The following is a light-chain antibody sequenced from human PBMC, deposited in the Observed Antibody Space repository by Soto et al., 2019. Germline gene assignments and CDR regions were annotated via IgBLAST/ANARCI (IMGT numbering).Light chain of an antibody. CDR2: DAS. J-gene: IGKJ2*01. CDR1: QSVSSY. Sequence: EIVLTQSPATLSLSPGERATLSCRASQSVSSYLAWYQHRPGQAPRLLIYDASSRATGIPARFSGSGSGTDFPLTISSLEPEDFALYYCQQRSSLPYTFGQGTNLEIK. V-gene: IGKV3-11*01. CDR3: QQRSSLPYT.